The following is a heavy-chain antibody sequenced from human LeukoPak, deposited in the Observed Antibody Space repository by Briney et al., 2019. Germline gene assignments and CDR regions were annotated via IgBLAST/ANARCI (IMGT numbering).Heavy chain of an antibody. Sequence: GGSLRLSCAASGFTFRNYWMGWVRQAPGKGLEWVSFISSSSSIINYVDSVRGRFTISRDNAKNSLYLQMNSLRAEGTAVYYCARDIGGSYTAIDYWGQGTLVTVSS. CDR2: ISSSSSII. V-gene: IGHV3-48*04. CDR3: ARDIGGSYTAIDY. D-gene: IGHD1-26*01. CDR1: GFTFRNYW. J-gene: IGHJ4*02.